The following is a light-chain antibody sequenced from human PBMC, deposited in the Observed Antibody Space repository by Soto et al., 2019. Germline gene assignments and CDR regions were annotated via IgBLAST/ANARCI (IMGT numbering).Light chain of an antibody. Sequence: ETVLTQSPGTLSLSPGERATLSCRASQSVRNNYLAWYQQKPCQAPRLLISGASSRAAGTPDRFSGSGSETDFTLTISRLEPEDFALYFCQQYGNPRITFGQGTRLEIK. J-gene: IGKJ5*01. V-gene: IGKV3-20*01. CDR1: QSVRNNY. CDR3: QQYGNPRIT. CDR2: GAS.